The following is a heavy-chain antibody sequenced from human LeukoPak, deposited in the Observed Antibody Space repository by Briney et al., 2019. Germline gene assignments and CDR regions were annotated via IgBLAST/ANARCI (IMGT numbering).Heavy chain of an antibody. CDR1: GFTFSSYG. CDR3: ARDEYYGSGSYYLTKYYYYYYYMDV. V-gene: IGHV3-33*01. Sequence: GGSLRLSCAASGFTFSSYGMHWVRQAPGKGLEWVAVKWYDGSNKYYADSVKGRFTISRDNSKNTLYLQMNSLRAEDTAVYYCARDEYYGSGSYYLTKYYYYYYYMDVWGKGTTVTVSS. CDR2: KWYDGSNK. D-gene: IGHD3-10*01. J-gene: IGHJ6*03.